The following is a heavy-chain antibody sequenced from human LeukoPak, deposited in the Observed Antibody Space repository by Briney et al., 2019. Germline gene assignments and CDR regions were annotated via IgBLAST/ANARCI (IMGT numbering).Heavy chain of an antibody. V-gene: IGHV4-39*07. CDR1: CGPISCTRYF. J-gene: IGHJ3*02. D-gene: IGHD5-24*01. CDR3: ARDRSVEMATFAFDI. Sequence: SETVSLTCSVSCGPISCTRYFWGWIRQPPGRGVEGIGSIDYDGNTYYNPSLESRVTMSVDTSKNQFSLKLNSVTAADTAVHYCARDRSVEMATFAFDIWGQGTMVTVSS. CDR2: IDYDGNT.